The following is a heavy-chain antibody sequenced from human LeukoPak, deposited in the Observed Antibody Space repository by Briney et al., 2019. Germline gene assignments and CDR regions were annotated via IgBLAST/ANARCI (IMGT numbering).Heavy chain of an antibody. D-gene: IGHD5-24*01. CDR2: INPSGGST. CDR1: GYTFTSYY. CDR3: ARDIAEMATLVY. Sequence: GASVKVPCKASGYTFTSYYMHWVRQAPGQGLEWMGIINPSGGSTSYAQKFQGRVTMTRDMSTSTVYMELSSLRSEDTAVYYCARDIAEMATLVYWGQGTLVTVSS. V-gene: IGHV1-46*01. J-gene: IGHJ4*02.